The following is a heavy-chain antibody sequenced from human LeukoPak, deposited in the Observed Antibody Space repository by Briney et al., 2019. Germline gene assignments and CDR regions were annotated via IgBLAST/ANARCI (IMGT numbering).Heavy chain of an antibody. CDR1: GYTFTSYD. D-gene: IGHD4-17*01. J-gene: IGHJ5*02. CDR3: ARDYGDYWFDP. V-gene: IGHV1-2*02. CDR2: INPNSGGT. Sequence: ASVKVSCKASGYTFTSYDINWVRQATGQGLEWMGWINPNSGGTNYAQKFQGRVTMTRDTSISTAYMELSRLRSDDTAVYYCARDYGDYWFDPWGQGTLVTVSS.